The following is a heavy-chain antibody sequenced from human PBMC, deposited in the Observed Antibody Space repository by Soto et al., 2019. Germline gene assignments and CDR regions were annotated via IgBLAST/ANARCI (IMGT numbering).Heavy chain of an antibody. Sequence: QVQLVQSGAEVKKTGASVKVSCKASGYTFIGYYIHWVRQAPGQGLEWMGRINPNSGGTNYAQRFQGWVTMPRDRSISTAYMELSRLKSDDTAVYYCARVGGGLASLGYYGMDVWGQGTTVTVSS. D-gene: IGHD3-10*01. J-gene: IGHJ6*02. V-gene: IGHV1-2*04. CDR3: ARVGGGLASLGYYGMDV. CDR2: INPNSGGT. CDR1: GYTFIGYY.